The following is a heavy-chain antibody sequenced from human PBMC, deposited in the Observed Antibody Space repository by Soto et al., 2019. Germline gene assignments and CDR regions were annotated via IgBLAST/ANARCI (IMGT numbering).Heavy chain of an antibody. J-gene: IGHJ4*02. CDR1: GYTFTSYG. D-gene: IGHD3-3*01. CDR2: ISAYNGNT. V-gene: IGHV1-18*01. CDR3: ARDRYYDFWSGYPFDY. Sequence: ASVKVSCKASGYTFTSYGISWVRQAPGQGLEWMGWISAYNGNTNYAQKLQGRVTMTTDTSTSTAYMELRSLRSDDTAVYYCARDRYYDFWSGYPFDYWGQGTLVTVS.